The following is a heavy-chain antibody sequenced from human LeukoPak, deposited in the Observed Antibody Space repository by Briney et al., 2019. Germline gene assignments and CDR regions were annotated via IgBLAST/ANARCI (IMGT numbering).Heavy chain of an antibody. D-gene: IGHD6-13*01. J-gene: IGHJ4*03. CDR1: GITVSRDA. Sequence: GGSLRLSCVASGITVSRDAMTWVRQAPGKGLEWVTASSGPNTYYADSVRGRFTISRDDSKNTVYLRMNSLRAEDTAVYYSAKRRSRNTGPFDSWGPGTLVAVSP. CDR3: AKRRSRNTGPFDS. V-gene: IGHV3-23*01. CDR2: SSGPNT.